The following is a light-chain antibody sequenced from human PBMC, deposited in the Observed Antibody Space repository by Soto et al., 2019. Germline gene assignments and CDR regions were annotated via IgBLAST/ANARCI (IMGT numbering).Light chain of an antibody. Sequence: QSALTQPPSVSGSPGQSVTISCTGTSSDVGSYNRVSWYQQPPGTAPKLLIYEVSNRPSGVPDRFSGSKSGNTASLTISGLQTEDEADYYGSVYTSSSVVFGGGTKLTVL. CDR2: EVS. CDR3: SVYTSSSVV. J-gene: IGLJ2*01. CDR1: SSDVGSYNR. V-gene: IGLV2-18*01.